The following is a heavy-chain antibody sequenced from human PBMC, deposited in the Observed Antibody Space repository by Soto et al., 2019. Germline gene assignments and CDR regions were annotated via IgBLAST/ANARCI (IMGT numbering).Heavy chain of an antibody. V-gene: IGHV1-69*01. CDR2: TIPMFATA. D-gene: IGHD6-19*01. J-gene: IGHJ4*02. Sequence: QVHLVQSGAEVKKPGSSVKVSCKASGGSFSNYIFAWVRQAPGQGLEWMGGTIPMFATAQYAQRLQGRVTITADESTSTVYMDLTSLTSDDTAVYYCASGLLGQQWLVGFDTWGQGTLVTVSS. CDR1: GGSFSNYI. CDR3: ASGLLGQQWLVGFDT.